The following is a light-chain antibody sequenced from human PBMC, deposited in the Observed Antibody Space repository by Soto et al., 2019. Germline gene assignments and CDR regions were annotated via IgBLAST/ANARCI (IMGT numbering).Light chain of an antibody. Sequence: EIVMTQSPATLSVSPGERATLSCRASQSVSSNLAWYQQKPGQAPRLLIYGASTRATGIPARFSGSGSGTEFTLTISSLQSEDFAVYYCQQYNNWPPWTFGQWTKGEIK. CDR2: GAS. CDR1: QSVSSN. V-gene: IGKV3-15*01. J-gene: IGKJ1*01. CDR3: QQYNNWPPWT.